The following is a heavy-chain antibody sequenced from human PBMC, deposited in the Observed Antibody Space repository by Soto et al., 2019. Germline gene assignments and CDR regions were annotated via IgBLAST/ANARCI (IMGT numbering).Heavy chain of an antibody. D-gene: IGHD4-17*01. CDR3: AKVGGFDP. CDR1: GFTVSTNY. CDR2: IGGDGGSI. V-gene: IGHV3-23*01. J-gene: IGHJ5*02. Sequence: GGSLRLSCATSGFTVSTNYMSWVRQAPGKGLEWVSAIGGDGGSIHYADSVKGRFTISRDNSKNILYLQLFSLRAEDTAVYYCAKVGGFDPWGQGTLVTVSS.